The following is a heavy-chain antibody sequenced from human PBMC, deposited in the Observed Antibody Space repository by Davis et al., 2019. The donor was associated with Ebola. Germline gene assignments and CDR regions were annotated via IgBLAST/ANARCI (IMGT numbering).Heavy chain of an antibody. CDR3: ARMGNYYDSSGFRRLAFDI. J-gene: IGHJ3*02. V-gene: IGHV1-2*04. Sequence: ASVKVSCNASGYTFTGYYMHWVRQAPGQRLEWMGWINPNIGGPNYAQKFQGWVTMTRDTSISTAYMELSRLRSDDTAVYYCARMGNYYDSSGFRRLAFDIWGQGTMVTVSS. CDR1: GYTFTGYY. CDR2: INPNIGGP. D-gene: IGHD3-22*01.